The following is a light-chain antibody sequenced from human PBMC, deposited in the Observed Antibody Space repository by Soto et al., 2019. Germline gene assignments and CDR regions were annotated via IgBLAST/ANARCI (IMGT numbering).Light chain of an antibody. CDR2: SNN. V-gene: IGLV1-44*01. CDR1: SSNIGSNT. J-gene: IGLJ3*02. Sequence: QSVLTQPPSASGTPGQRVTISCSGSSSNIGSNTVNWYQQLPGTAPKLLIYSNNQRPSGVPDRFSGSKSGTSASLAISGLQSEDEADYYCAAWDDSLNGWVFGGGTMLTGL. CDR3: AAWDDSLNGWV.